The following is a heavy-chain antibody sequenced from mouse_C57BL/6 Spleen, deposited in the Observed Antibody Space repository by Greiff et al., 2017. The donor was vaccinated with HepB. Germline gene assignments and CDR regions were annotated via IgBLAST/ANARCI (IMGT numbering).Heavy chain of an antibody. CDR1: GYAFSSYW. CDR3: ARGGPTVGFDY. V-gene: IGHV1-80*01. Sequence: QVQLQQSGAELVKPGASVKISCKASGYAFSSYWMNWVKQRPGKGLEWIGQIYPGDGDTNYNGKFKGKATLTADKSSSTAYMQLSSLTSEDSAVYFCARGGPTVGFDYWGQGTTLTVSS. J-gene: IGHJ2*01. CDR2: IYPGDGDT. D-gene: IGHD1-1*01.